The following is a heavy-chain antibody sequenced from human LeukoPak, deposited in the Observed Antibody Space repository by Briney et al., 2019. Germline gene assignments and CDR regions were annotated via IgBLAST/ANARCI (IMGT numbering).Heavy chain of an antibody. Sequence: ASVKVSCKASGYTFTSYYMHWVRQAPGQGLEWMGIINPSGGSTSYAQKFQGRVTMTRDTSTSTVYMELSSLRSEDTAVYYCASVGATVGWFDPWGQGTLVTVSS. CDR1: GYTFTSYY. CDR3: ASVGATVGWFDP. V-gene: IGHV1-46*01. J-gene: IGHJ5*02. D-gene: IGHD1-26*01. CDR2: INPSGGST.